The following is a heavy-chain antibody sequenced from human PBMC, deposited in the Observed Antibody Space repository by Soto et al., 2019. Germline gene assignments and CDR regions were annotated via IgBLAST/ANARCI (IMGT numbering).Heavy chain of an antibody. Sequence: GATLRLSCAATTFTFSTYIMNWVHQVPGKGLEWVSSISSSSSYIYYADSVKGRFTISRDNAKNSLYLQMNSLRAEDTAVYYCARESRKIVLVPAAAAGFDPWGQGT. J-gene: IGHJ5*02. V-gene: IGHV3-21*01. CDR1: TFTFSTYI. CDR3: ARESRKIVLVPAAAAGFDP. D-gene: IGHD2-2*01. CDR2: ISSSSSYI.